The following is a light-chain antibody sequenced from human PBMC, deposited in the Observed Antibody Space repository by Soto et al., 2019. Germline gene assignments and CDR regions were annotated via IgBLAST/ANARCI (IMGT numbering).Light chain of an antibody. J-gene: IGLJ1*01. Sequence: QSALTQPASVSGSPGQSITISCTGTSSDIGAYNFVSWYQHHPGKAPKLLIYEVAYRPSGISNRFPGSKSANTASLTISGLQAEDEADYFCTSYRSATTPPYVFGSGTKVTVL. CDR3: TSYRSATTPPYV. CDR1: SSDIGAYNF. CDR2: EVA. V-gene: IGLV2-14*01.